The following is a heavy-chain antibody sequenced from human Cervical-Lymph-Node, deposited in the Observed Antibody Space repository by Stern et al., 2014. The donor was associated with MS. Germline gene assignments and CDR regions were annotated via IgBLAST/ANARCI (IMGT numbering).Heavy chain of an antibody. D-gene: IGHD2-2*01. CDR3: AREIVVGGC. CDR1: GFTFSDYY. V-gene: IGHV3-11*01. Sequence: QVQLVQSGGCLVQPGGSLRLSCAASGFTFSDYYMTWIRQAPGKGLEWVSFISSSGTTIHYADSVKGRFTISRDNAKHSLYLQMNSLRAEDTAVYYCAREIVVGGCWGQGTLVTVSS. CDR2: ISSSGTTI. J-gene: IGHJ4*02.